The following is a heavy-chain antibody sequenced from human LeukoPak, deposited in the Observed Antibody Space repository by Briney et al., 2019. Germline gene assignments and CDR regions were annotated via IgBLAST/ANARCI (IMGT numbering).Heavy chain of an antibody. V-gene: IGHV1-46*01. CDR2: INPSGGST. D-gene: IGHD2-2*01. Sequence: ASVKVSCKASGYTFTSYYMHWVRQAPGQGLEWMGIINPSGGSTSYAQKFQGRVTMTRDMSTSTVYMELSSLRSEDTAVYYCARSPNIVVVPAAKVGENWFDPWGQGTLVTVSS. CDR1: GYTFTSYY. J-gene: IGHJ5*02. CDR3: ARSPNIVVVPAAKVGENWFDP.